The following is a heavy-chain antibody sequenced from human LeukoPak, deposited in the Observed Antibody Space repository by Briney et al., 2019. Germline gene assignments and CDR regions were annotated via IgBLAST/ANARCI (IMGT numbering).Heavy chain of an antibody. J-gene: IGHJ6*02. CDR2: ISDDDGRNK. V-gene: IGHV3-30*04. CDR1: GFTFRYYL. Sequence: QSGGSLRLSCAASGFTFRYYLIHWVRQTPGKELEWVAGISDDDGRNKYYADSVKGRFTISRDNSRNTLYLQMNSLRAEDTAVYYCARDLGPSYYNAMDVWGPGTTVTVSS. CDR3: ARDLGPSYYNAMDV.